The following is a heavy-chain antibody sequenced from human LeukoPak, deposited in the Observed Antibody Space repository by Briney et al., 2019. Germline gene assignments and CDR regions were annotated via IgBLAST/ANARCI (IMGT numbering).Heavy chain of an antibody. D-gene: IGHD6-13*01. CDR1: GYTFTSYD. V-gene: IGHV1-8*03. CDR2: MNPNSGNT. Sequence: ASVKVSCKASGYTFTSYDINWVRQATGQGLEWMGWMNPNSGNTGYAQKFQGRVTITRNTSTSTAYMELSSLRSEDTAVYYCARVGYSSSWYQTDYYYYMDVWGKGTTVTVSS. CDR3: ARVGYSSSWYQTDYYYYMDV. J-gene: IGHJ6*03.